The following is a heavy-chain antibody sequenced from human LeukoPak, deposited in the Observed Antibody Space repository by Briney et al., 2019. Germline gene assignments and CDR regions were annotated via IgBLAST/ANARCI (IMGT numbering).Heavy chain of an antibody. J-gene: IGHJ4*02. CDR2: ISGSGGST. CDR3: AKDWGTTVTTYFDY. D-gene: IGHD4-17*01. V-gene: IGHV3-23*01. CDR1: GFTFSSYC. Sequence: GGSLRLSCVASGFTFSSYCMSWARQAPGKGLEWVSAISGSGGSTYYADSVKGRFTISRDNSKNTLYLQMNSLRAEDTAVYYCAKDWGTTVTTYFDYWGQGTLVTVSS.